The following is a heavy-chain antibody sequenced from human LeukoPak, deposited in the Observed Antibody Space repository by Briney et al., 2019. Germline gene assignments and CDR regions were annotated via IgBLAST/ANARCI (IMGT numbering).Heavy chain of an antibody. V-gene: IGHV6-1*01. J-gene: IGHJ6*02. CDR3: ARYCSGGRCGMDV. Sequence: SQTLSLTCVLSGDSVSSDSAAWNWIRQSPSRGLEWLGRTYYRSKWYNEYAISVKSRMTISPDTSKNQFSLQLNSVTPEDTAVYYCARYCSGGRCGMDVWGQGTTVTVSS. CDR1: GDSVSSDSAA. CDR2: TYYRSKWYN. D-gene: IGHD2-15*01.